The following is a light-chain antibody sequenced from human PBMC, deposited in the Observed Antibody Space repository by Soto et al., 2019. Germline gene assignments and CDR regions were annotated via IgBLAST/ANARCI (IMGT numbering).Light chain of an antibody. Sequence: QSVLTQPPSASGSPGQSVTISCTGTSSDIGAYNFVSWHQQHPGKAPKLMIYEVSKRPSGVPDRFSGSKSGNTASLTVSGLQAEDEADYYCVSYAGSSSVFGTGTKLTVL. CDR1: SSDIGAYNF. J-gene: IGLJ1*01. V-gene: IGLV2-8*01. CDR2: EVS. CDR3: VSYAGSSSV.